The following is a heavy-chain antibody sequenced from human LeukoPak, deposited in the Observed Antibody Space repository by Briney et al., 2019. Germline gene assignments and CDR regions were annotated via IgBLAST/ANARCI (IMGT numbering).Heavy chain of an antibody. D-gene: IGHD3-10*01. CDR2: IRYDGSNK. Sequence: GGSLRLSGAASGFTFSSYGMHWVRQAPGKGLEWVAFIRYDGSNKYYAASVKGRFTISRDNSKNTLYLQMNSLRAEDTAVYYCASGSRGSGSYYHYYYYGMDVWGQGTTVTVSS. CDR1: GFTFSSYG. CDR3: ASGSRGSGSYYHYYYYGMDV. V-gene: IGHV3-30*02. J-gene: IGHJ6*02.